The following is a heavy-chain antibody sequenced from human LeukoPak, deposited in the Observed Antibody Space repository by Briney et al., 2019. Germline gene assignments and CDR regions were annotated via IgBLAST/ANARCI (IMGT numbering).Heavy chain of an antibody. CDR1: GFTFSSYA. Sequence: GGSLRLSCAASGFTFSSYAMHWVRQAPGKGLEWVAVISYDGSNKYYADSVKGRFTISRDNSKNTLYLQMNSLRAEDTAVYYCARGSGYSSSPDAFDIWGQGTMVTVSS. CDR3: ARGSGYSSSPDAFDI. D-gene: IGHD6-6*01. J-gene: IGHJ3*02. V-gene: IGHV3-30-3*01. CDR2: ISYDGSNK.